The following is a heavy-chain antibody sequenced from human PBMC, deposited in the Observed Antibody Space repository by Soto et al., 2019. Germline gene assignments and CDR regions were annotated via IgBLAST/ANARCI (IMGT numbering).Heavy chain of an antibody. V-gene: IGHV4-30-4*01. CDR2: IYYSGST. J-gene: IGHJ2*01. Sequence: QVQMQESGPGLVKPSQTLSLTCTVSGGSISSGDYYWSWIRQPPGKGLEWIGYIYYSGSTYYNPSLKSRVTISVDTSKNQFSLKLSSVTAADTAVYYCARVAGTFYWYFDLWGRGTLVTVSS. CDR3: ARVAGTFYWYFDL. CDR1: GGSISSGDYY. D-gene: IGHD3-10*01.